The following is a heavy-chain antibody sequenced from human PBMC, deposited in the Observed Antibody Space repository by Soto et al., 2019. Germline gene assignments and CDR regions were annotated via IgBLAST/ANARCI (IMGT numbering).Heavy chain of an antibody. CDR2: IYYSGST. CDR3: ARHFLLVPYNYYFSGRAF. V-gene: IGHV4-39*01. D-gene: IGHD2-21*01. Sequence: SETLSLTCTVSGGSISSSSYYWCWIRQPPGKGLEWIGSIYYSGSTYYNPSLKSRVTMSIDTSKSQFSLNLSSVTAADTAVYFFARHFLLVPYNYYFSGRAFWARGTTVPVS. CDR1: GGSISSSSYY. J-gene: IGHJ6*02.